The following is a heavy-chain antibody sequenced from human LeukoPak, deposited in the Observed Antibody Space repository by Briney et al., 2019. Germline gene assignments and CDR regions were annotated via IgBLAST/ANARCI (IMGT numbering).Heavy chain of an antibody. CDR1: GGSISSGSYY. CDR2: IYTSGNT. V-gene: IGHV4-61*02. CDR3: ARVTYYYDSTAYYWFDP. J-gene: IGHJ5*02. Sequence: PSETLSLTCTVSGGSISSGSYYWSWIRQPAGKGPEWIGRIYTSGNTNYNPSLKSRVTISVDTSKNQFSLKLSSVTAADTAVYYCARVTYYYDSTAYYWFDPWGQGTLVTVSS. D-gene: IGHD3-22*01.